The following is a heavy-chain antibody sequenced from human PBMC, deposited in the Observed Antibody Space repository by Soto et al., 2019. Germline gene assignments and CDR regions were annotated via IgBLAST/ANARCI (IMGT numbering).Heavy chain of an antibody. D-gene: IGHD3-16*01. CDR3: ARVQTGLGYYYYYYMDV. CDR1: GYTFTSYG. V-gene: IGHV1-18*01. J-gene: IGHJ6*03. CDR2: ISAYNGNT. Sequence: QVQLVQSGAEVKKPGASVKVSCKASGYTFTSYGISWVRQAPGQGLEWMGWISAYNGNTNYAQKLQGRVTMTTDTSTRTAYMELRSLRSDDTAVYYCARVQTGLGYYYYYYMDVWGKGTTVTVSS.